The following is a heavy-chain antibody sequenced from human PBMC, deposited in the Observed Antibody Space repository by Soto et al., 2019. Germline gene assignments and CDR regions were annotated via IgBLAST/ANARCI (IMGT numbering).Heavy chain of an antibody. CDR3: ARGLYPGDN. D-gene: IGHD3-9*01. CDR1: GYIFTNYY. V-gene: IGHV1-46*01. CDR2: INPKGGSP. Sequence: QVRLVQSGAEVTKPGASVKVSCRASGYIFTNYYIHWVRQAPGQGLEWMAIINPKGGSPNCAQEFQGRITVTRDTSTSKVYMDLSSPTSENTALYYSARGLYPGDNWGQGTLVTVSS. J-gene: IGHJ4*02.